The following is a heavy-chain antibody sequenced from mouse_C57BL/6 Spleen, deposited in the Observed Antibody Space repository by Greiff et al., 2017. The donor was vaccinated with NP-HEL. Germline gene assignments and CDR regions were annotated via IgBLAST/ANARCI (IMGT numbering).Heavy chain of an antibody. J-gene: IGHJ4*01. D-gene: IGHD4-1*01. V-gene: IGHV2-2*01. Sequence: QVHVKQSGPGLVQPSQSLSITCTVSGFSLTSYGVHWVRQSPGKGLEWLGVIWSGGSTDYNAAFISRLSISKDNSKSQVFFKMNSLQADDTAIYYCARGNWDYAMDYWGQGTSVTVSS. CDR3: ARGNWDYAMDY. CDR1: GFSLTSYG. CDR2: IWSGGST.